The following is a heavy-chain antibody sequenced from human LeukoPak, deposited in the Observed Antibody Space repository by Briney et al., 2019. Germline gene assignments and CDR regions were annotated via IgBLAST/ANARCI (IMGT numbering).Heavy chain of an antibody. D-gene: IGHD3-10*01. Sequence: GGSLRLSCAASGFTFDDYAMHWVRQAPGKGLEWVSLISWDGGSTYYADSVKGRFTISRDNSRNMLFLQMKSLRVEDTAIYYCVLNAYRSGMTTWGQGILVTVSS. J-gene: IGHJ4*02. CDR1: GFTFDDYA. CDR3: VLNAYRSGMTT. CDR2: ISWDGGST. V-gene: IGHV3-43D*03.